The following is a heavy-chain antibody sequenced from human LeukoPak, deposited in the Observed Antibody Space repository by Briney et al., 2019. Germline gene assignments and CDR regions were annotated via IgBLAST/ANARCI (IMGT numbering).Heavy chain of an antibody. CDR1: GFTFSTYG. CDR2: ISGSAART. D-gene: IGHD3-10*01. J-gene: IGHJ3*02. V-gene: IGHV3-23*01. CDR3: AKIRYGSGVLDAFDI. Sequence: GGSLRLSCAASGFTFSTYGMTWVRQAPGRGLEWVSAISGSAARTFYADSVKGRFTISRDNSKNTLSLQMNSLRAEDTAVYYCAKIRYGSGVLDAFDIWGQGTMVTVSS.